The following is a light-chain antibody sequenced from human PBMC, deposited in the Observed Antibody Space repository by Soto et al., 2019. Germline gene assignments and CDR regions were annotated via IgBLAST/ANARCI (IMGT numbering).Light chain of an antibody. J-gene: IGKJ1*01. V-gene: IGKV3-20*01. CDR1: QSVNSTS. CDR3: QRYYDSLWT. CDR2: GAS. Sequence: EIVLTQSPGTLSLSPGERATLSCRASQSVNSTSLAWYQQKPGQATRRLIHGASSRATGIPDRFSGSGSGTDFTLTISRLEPEDFAVYFCQRYYDSLWTFGQGTKVEIK.